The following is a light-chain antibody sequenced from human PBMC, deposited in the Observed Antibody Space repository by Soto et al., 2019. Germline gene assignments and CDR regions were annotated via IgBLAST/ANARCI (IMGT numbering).Light chain of an antibody. CDR2: EVT. J-gene: IGLJ1*01. Sequence: SALTQPPSASGSPGQSVTISCTGTSSDVGTYNYVSWYQHHPGKGPKLMIYEVTKRPSGVPDRFSGSKSGNTASQTVTGLQAEDEGDYYCSSYAGSNSYVFGTGTKLTVL. CDR1: SSDVGTYNY. CDR3: SSYAGSNSYV. V-gene: IGLV2-8*01.